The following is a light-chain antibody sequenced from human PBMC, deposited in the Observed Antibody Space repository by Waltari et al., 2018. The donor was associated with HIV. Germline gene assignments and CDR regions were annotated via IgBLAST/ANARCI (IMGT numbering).Light chain of an antibody. J-gene: IGLJ2*01. CDR2: RSA. CDR3: SAWDSRLNAWI. CDR1: NDNVGNQG. V-gene: IGLV10-54*01. Sequence: QAALTQPPSVSKGLKETATLTCTGNNDNVGNQGAAWLQQHQGQPPRLLAHRSAKRPADISQRFSASRSGNTSSLTITGLQPEDEADYHCSAWDSRLNAWIFGGGTKLTVL.